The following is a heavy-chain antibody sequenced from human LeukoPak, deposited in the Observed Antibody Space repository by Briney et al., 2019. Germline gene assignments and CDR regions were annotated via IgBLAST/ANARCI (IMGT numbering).Heavy chain of an antibody. Sequence: GGSLRLSCAASGFTFSSYSMNWVRQAPGKGLEWVSYISSSSSTIYHADSVKGRFTISRDNAKNSLYLQMNSLRAEDTAVYYCARDTSGADYWGQGTLVTVSS. D-gene: IGHD1-1*01. J-gene: IGHJ4*02. CDR3: ARDTSGADY. V-gene: IGHV3-48*04. CDR2: ISSSSSTI. CDR1: GFTFSSYS.